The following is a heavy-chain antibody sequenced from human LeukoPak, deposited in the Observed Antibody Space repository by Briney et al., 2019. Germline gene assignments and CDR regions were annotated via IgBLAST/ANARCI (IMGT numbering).Heavy chain of an antibody. J-gene: IGHJ5*02. V-gene: IGHV3-30*03. CDR3: TREGMGTTFSAWFDP. CDR2: ISSDGSID. Sequence: PGGSLRLSCAASGFTFSSYGMHWVRQAPGKGLEWVAVISSDGSIDYYADSMRGRFTVSRDNSKNTMYLQVNSLRAEDTAVYYCTREGMGTTFSAWFDPWGQGTLVTVSS. CDR1: GFTFSSYG. D-gene: IGHD1-7*01.